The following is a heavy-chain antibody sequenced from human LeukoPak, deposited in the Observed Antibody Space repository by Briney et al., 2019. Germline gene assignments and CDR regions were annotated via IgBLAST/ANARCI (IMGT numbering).Heavy chain of an antibody. CDR1: GYTFTDYY. CDR2: VDPEDGET. CDR3: APTIVGATPCFDY. J-gene: IGHJ4*02. D-gene: IGHD1-26*01. Sequence: ASVKVSCKVSGYTFTDYYMHWVQQAPGKGLEWMGLVDPEDGETIYAEKFQGRVTITAGTSTDTAYMELSSLRSEDTAVYYCAPTIVGATPCFDYWGQGTLVTVSS. V-gene: IGHV1-69-2*01.